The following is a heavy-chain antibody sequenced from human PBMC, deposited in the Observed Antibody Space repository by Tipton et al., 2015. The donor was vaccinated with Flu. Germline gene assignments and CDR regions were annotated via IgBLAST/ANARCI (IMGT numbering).Heavy chain of an antibody. J-gene: IGHJ4*02. CDR2: MYYSGST. D-gene: IGHD3-22*01. CDR1: GDSISSYY. Sequence: LSLTCTVSGDSISSYYWSWIRQPPGKGLEWIGYMYYSGSTKYNPSLKSRVTISIDTSKNQFSLKLTSVTAADTAVYYCARDLKWSSAYYNPFGYWGQETLVTVSS. CDR3: ARDLKWSSAYYNPFGY. V-gene: IGHV4-59*01.